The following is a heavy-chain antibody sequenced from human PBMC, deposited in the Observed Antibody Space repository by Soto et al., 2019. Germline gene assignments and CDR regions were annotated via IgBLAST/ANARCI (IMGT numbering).Heavy chain of an antibody. J-gene: IGHJ6*02. Sequence: QVHLVQSGAEVRKPGASVKVSCKTSGYTFNTYGIIWVRQAPGQHLEWLGWISTRNGDTNYAQGFQGRVTLTTDTSTTAYIELMSLRSDDTAVYFCARDPGFGFGYSYAFAMDVWGQGTTVTVSS. CDR2: ISTRNGDT. CDR1: GYTFNTYG. D-gene: IGHD5-18*01. V-gene: IGHV1-18*04. CDR3: ARDPGFGFGYSYAFAMDV.